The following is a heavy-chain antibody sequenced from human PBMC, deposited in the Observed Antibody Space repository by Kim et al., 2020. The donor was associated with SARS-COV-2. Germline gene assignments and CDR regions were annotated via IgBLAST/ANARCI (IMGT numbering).Heavy chain of an antibody. CDR2: ISAYNGNT. J-gene: IGHJ4*02. CDR3: ARVSDMVRGVIRNPYFDY. CDR1: GYTFTSYG. Sequence: ASVKVSCKASGYTFTSYGISWVRQAPGQGLEWMGWISAYNGNTNYAQKLQGRVTMTTDTSTSTAYMELRSLRSDDTAVYYCARVSDMVRGVIRNPYFDYWGQGTLVTVSS. V-gene: IGHV1-18*04. D-gene: IGHD3-10*01.